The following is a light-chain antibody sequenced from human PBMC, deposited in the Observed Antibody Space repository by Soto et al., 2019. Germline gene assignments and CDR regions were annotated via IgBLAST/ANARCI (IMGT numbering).Light chain of an antibody. V-gene: IGKV3-15*01. CDR2: GAS. CDR1: QSINNN. J-gene: IGKJ4*01. CDR3: QQYNNWPLT. Sequence: EIVMTQSPATLSVSPGERATLSCRASQSINNNLVWYQQKPGQGPRLLIYGASSRATGTPARFSGSGSGTEFNLTISSLQSEDFAIYYCQQYNNWPLTFGGGTKVEIK.